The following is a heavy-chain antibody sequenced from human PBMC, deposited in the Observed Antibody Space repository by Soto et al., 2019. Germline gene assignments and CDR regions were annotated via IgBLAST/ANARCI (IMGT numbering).Heavy chain of an antibody. CDR2: ISGSGANT. CDR3: ARESEDLTSNFDY. Sequence: EVQLLESGGGLIQPGGSLRLSCAASGFSISSDAMSWVRQAPGKGLEWVSGISGSGANTNYADSVKGRFAISIDNSKNTLYLQMSSLRAEDTAVYYCARESEDLTSNFDYWGQGTLVTVSS. V-gene: IGHV3-23*01. CDR1: GFSISSDA. J-gene: IGHJ4*02.